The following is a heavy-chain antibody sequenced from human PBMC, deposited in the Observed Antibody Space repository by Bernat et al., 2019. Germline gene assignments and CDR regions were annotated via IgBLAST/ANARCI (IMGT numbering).Heavy chain of an antibody. D-gene: IGHD6-13*01. CDR3: AKGYSSSWYATFGDY. CDR2: ISYDGSNK. V-gene: IGHV3-30*18. CDR1: GFTFSDYY. J-gene: IGHJ4*02. Sequence: QVQLVESGGGLVKPGGSLRLSCAASGFTFSDYYMSWIRQAPGKGLEWVAVISYDGSNKYYADSVKGRFTISRDNSKNTLYLQMNSLRAEDTAVYYCAKGYSSSWYATFGDYWGQGTLVTVSS.